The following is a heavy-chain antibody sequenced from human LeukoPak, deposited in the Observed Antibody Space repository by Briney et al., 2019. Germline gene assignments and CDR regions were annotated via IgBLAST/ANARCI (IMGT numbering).Heavy chain of an antibody. CDR3: ARGNDFY. V-gene: IGHV3-21*01. D-gene: IGHD3/OR15-3a*01. CDR2: ITSSSTYI. CDR1: GFTFSSYS. J-gene: IGHJ4*02. Sequence: PGGSLRLSCAASGFTFSSYSMNWVRQAPGKGLEWVSSITSSSTYIYYADSMKGRFTISRDNAKNSLYLQMDSLRAEDTAVYYCARGNDFYWGQGTLVTVSS.